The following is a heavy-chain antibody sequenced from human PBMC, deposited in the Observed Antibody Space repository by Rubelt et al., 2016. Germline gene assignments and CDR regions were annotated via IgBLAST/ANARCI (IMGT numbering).Heavy chain of an antibody. V-gene: IGHV4-34*01. J-gene: IGHJ4*02. Sequence: QVQLQQWGAGLLKPSETLSLTCAVYGGSFSGYYWSWIRQPPGKGLEWIGEINHSGSTNYNPSLKSRVTISVDTSKNRFSLKLSSVTAADTAVYYCKITAMVGVDYWGQGTLVTVSS. CDR2: INHSGST. CDR1: GGSFSGYY. CDR3: KITAMVGVDY. D-gene: IGHD5-18*01.